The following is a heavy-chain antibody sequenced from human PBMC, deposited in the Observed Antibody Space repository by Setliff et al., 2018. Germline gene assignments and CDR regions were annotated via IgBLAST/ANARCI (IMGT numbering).Heavy chain of an antibody. CDR1: GFTFSSYS. Sequence: PGGSLRLSCAASGFTFSSYSMNWVRQAPGKGLEWVANIKQDGSVKNYVDSVKGRFTISRDNAKNSLYLQMNSLRAEDTAVYYCARDQYSSGYYDYWGQGTLVTVSS. D-gene: IGHD3-22*01. CDR2: IKQDGSVK. V-gene: IGHV3-7*01. CDR3: ARDQYSSGYYDY. J-gene: IGHJ4*02.